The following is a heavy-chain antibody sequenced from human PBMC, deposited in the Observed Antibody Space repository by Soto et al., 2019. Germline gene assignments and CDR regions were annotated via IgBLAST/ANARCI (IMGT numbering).Heavy chain of an antibody. CDR2: ISYDGSNK. V-gene: IGHV3-30-3*01. CDR1: GFTFSSYA. J-gene: IGHJ5*02. Sequence: GGSLRLSCAASGFTFSSYAMHWVRQAPGKGLEWVAVISYDGSNKYYADSVKGRFTISRDNSKNTLYLQMNSLRAEDTAVYYCATLDYYDGSGYRSPMDWFDPWGQGTLVTVSS. CDR3: ATLDYYDGSGYRSPMDWFDP. D-gene: IGHD3-22*01.